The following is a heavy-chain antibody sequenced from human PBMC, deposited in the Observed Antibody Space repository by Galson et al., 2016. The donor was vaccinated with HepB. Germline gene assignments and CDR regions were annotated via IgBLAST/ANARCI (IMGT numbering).Heavy chain of an antibody. CDR3: ARDRSSSTCWPCGYNYFAT. J-gene: IGHJ5*02. Sequence: SVKVSCKASGYTFTTYGLNWVRQAPGQRFEWMGWINGGNGNTEYSQKFQGSVTISRDTSTRTAYMVLSSLKSEDTAVYYCARDRSSSTCWPCGYNYFATWGQGTLVTVSS. CDR2: INGGNGNT. CDR1: GYTFTTYG. D-gene: IGHD2-2*01. V-gene: IGHV1-3*01.